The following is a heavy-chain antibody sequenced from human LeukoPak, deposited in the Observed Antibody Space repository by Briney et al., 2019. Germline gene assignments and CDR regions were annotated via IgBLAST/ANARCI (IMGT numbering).Heavy chain of an antibody. CDR1: GGTFSSYA. CDR3: ARDFDSGMSSSRWGTFDI. V-gene: IGHV1-69*13. J-gene: IGHJ3*02. Sequence: ASVKVSCKASGGTFSSYAISWVRQAPGQGLEWMGGIIPIFGTANYAQKFQGRVTITADESTSTAYMELSSLRSEDTAVYYCARDFDSGMSSSRWGTFDIWGQGTMVTVSS. CDR2: IIPIFGTA. D-gene: IGHD6-13*01.